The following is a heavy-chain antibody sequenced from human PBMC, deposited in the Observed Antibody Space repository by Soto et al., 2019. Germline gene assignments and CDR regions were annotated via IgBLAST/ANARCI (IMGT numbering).Heavy chain of an antibody. V-gene: IGHV5-51*01. CDR3: ARSSYSSSWLHGHTNNWFDP. CDR1: GYSFTSYW. J-gene: IGHJ5*02. D-gene: IGHD6-13*01. CDR2: IYPGDSDT. Sequence: GESLKISCKGSGYSFTSYWIGWVRQMPGKGLEWMGIIYPGDSDTRYSPSFQGQVTISADKSISTAYLQWSSLKASDTAMYYCARSSYSSSWLHGHTNNWFDPWGQGTLVTVSS.